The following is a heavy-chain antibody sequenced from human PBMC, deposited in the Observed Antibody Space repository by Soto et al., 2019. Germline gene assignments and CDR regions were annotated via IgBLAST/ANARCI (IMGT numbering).Heavy chain of an antibody. CDR2: ISYDGSDK. D-gene: IGHD4-4*01. V-gene: IGHV3-30-3*01. Sequence: QVQLVESGGGVVQPGRSLRLSCAASGFTFSSYAMHWVRQAPGKGLEWEAVISYDGSDKYYADSVKGRFTISRDNSKNTLYLQMNSLRTEDTAVYYCARSLWRDDYNWGYFNLWGRGTLITVSS. CDR1: GFTFSSYA. CDR3: ARSLWRDDYNWGYFNL. J-gene: IGHJ2*01.